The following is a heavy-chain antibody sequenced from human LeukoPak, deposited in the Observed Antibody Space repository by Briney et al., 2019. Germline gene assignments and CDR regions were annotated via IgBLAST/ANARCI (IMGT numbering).Heavy chain of an antibody. D-gene: IGHD3-10*01. CDR3: ARDVGGAGSH. CDR1: GFTFSRYW. J-gene: IGHJ4*02. CDR2: IDEHGTTI. V-gene: IGHV3-74*01. Sequence: GESLRLSCAASGFTFSRYWMHWVRQAPGEGLVWVSRIDEHGTTIDYADSVRDRFTISRDNAKNTLYLHMNSLRAEDTAMYYCARDVGGAGSHWGQGSLVTVSS.